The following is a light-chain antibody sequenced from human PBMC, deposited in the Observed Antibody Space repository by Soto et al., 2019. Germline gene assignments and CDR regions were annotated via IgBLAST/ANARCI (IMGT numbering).Light chain of an antibody. V-gene: IGLV2-14*01. J-gene: IGLJ1*01. Sequence: QSVLTQPASVSGSPGQSITISCTGTSSDIGGYNYVSWYQQHPRKAPKLMIYEVSKRPSGVSNRFSGSKSVNTASLTISGLQAEDEADYYCSSYTSSSTLYVFGTGTKVTVL. CDR2: EVS. CDR1: SSDIGGYNY. CDR3: SSYTSSSTLYV.